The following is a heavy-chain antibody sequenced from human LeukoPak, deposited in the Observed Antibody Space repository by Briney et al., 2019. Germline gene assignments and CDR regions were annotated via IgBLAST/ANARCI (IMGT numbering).Heavy chain of an antibody. CDR2: IIPIPGIA. CDR3: ARECIAVAGAYYYYYGMDV. CDR1: GGAFSSYA. D-gene: IGHD6-19*01. V-gene: IGHV1-69*04. J-gene: IGHJ6*02. Sequence: SVKVSCKASGGAFSSYAISWVRQAPGQGLEWMGRIIPIPGIANYAQKFQGRVTITADKSTSTAYMELSSLRSEDTAVYYCARECIAVAGAYYYYYGMDVWGQGTTVTVSS.